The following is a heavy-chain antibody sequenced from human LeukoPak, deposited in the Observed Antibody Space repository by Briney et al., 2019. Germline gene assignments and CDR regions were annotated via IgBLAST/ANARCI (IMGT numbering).Heavy chain of an antibody. CDR3: AKDRNYDTLTATIDY. V-gene: IGHV3-9*01. Sequence: TGGSLRLSCAASGFTFDDYAMHWVRQAPGKGLEWVSGISWNSGSIGYADSVKGRFTISRDNAKNSLYLQMNSLRAEDTALYYCAKDRNYDTLTATIDYWGQGTLVTVSS. CDR1: GFTFDDYA. D-gene: IGHD3-9*01. CDR2: ISWNSGSI. J-gene: IGHJ4*02.